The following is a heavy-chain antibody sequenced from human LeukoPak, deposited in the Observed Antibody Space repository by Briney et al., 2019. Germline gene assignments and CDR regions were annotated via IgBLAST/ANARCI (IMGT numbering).Heavy chain of an antibody. CDR1: GFTVSNKY. D-gene: IGHD2-8*01. V-gene: IGHV3-53*01. CDR3: ARDLGYCTNGVCHTRFDY. J-gene: IGHJ4*02. Sequence: GGSLRLSCAASGFTVSNKYMNWVRQAPGKGLEWVSVIYSGGNTYYADSVKGRFTISRDNSKNTLYLQMNSLRAEDTAVYYCARDLGYCTNGVCHTRFDYWGQGTLVAVSS. CDR2: IYSGGNT.